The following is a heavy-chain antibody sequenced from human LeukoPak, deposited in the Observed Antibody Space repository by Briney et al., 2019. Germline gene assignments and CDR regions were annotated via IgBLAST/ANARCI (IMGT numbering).Heavy chain of an antibody. CDR3: ARVSLTGNLGRGYFDL. CDR1: GGSISSYY. CDR2: ISYSEST. V-gene: IGHV4-59*01. Sequence: SETLSLTCTVSGGSISSYYWSWIRQPPGKGREWIGYISYSESTNYNPSLKSRVTISVDTSKNQFSLRLTSVTAADTAVYYCARVSLTGNLGRGYFDLWGRGTLVTVSS. J-gene: IGHJ2*01. D-gene: IGHD7-27*01.